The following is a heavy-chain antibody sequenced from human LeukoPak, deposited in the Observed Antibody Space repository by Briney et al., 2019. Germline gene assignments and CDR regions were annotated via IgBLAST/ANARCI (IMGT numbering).Heavy chain of an antibody. J-gene: IGHJ4*02. CDR1: GFIVSSNY. CDR3: AASARDY. Sequence: PGGSLRLSCAASGFIVSSNYMTWVRQAPGKGLEWVSVIHNDGSTYYADSVTGRFTISRDNSKNTLYLQMNSLRVEDTAVYYCAASARDYWGQGTLVTVSS. V-gene: IGHV3-53*01. CDR2: IHNDGST.